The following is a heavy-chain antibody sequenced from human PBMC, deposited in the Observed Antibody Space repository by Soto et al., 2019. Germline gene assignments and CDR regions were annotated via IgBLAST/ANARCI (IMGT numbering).Heavy chain of an antibody. D-gene: IGHD3-9*01. V-gene: IGHV3-23*01. Sequence: GGSLSLSCAASGFTFSSYAMSWVRQAPGKGLEWVSTISGSGGSTYYADSVKGRFTISRDNSKNTVYLQVNSLRAEDTAVYYCAKASYDILTGYSPDYWGQGALVTVSS. CDR3: AKASYDILTGYSPDY. CDR1: GFTFSSYA. CDR2: ISGSGGST. J-gene: IGHJ4*02.